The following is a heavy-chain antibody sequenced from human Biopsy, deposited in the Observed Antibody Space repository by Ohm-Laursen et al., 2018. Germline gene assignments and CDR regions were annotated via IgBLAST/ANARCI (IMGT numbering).Heavy chain of an antibody. Sequence: SETLSLTCAVSGGSISGYYWSWIRQPPGKGLEWIGEINHRGYTDYNASLKGRVSISVDTPKNQLSLNLTSVTAADTAVFYCARSGQWARYYFDYWGHGTLVTVSP. V-gene: IGHV4-34*01. CDR3: ARSGQWARYYFDY. D-gene: IGHD6-19*01. J-gene: IGHJ4*01. CDR2: INHRGYT. CDR1: GGSISGYY.